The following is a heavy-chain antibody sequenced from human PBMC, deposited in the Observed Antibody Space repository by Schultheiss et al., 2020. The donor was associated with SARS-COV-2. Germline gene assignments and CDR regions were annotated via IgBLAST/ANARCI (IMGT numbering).Heavy chain of an antibody. V-gene: IGHV3-48*03. J-gene: IGHJ3*02. Sequence: GGSLRLSCAASGFTFSSYEMNWVRQAPGKGLEWVSYITSGSTIYYADSVKGRFNISRDNAKNSLYLQMNSLRAEDTAVYYCARDRDSSSWGRADAFDIWGQGTMVTV. CDR3: ARDRDSSSWGRADAFDI. D-gene: IGHD6-13*01. CDR1: GFTFSSYE. CDR2: ITSGSTI.